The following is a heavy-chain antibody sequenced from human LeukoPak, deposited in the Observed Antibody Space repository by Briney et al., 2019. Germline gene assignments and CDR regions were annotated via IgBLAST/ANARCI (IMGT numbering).Heavy chain of an antibody. CDR3: ASRMGIDYYYYGMDV. D-gene: IGHD1-26*01. CDR2: ISSSSTV. V-gene: IGHV3-48*04. J-gene: IGHJ6*02. Sequence: GGSLRLSCAASGFTFSTYNMNWVRQAPGKGLEWVSYISSSSTVYYADSVKGRFTISRDNAENSLYLQMNSLRAEDTAVYYCASRMGIDYYYYGMDVWGQGTTVTVSS. CDR1: GFTFSTYN.